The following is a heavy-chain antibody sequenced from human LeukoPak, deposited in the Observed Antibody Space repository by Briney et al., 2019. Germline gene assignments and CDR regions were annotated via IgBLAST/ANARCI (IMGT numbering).Heavy chain of an antibody. CDR1: GFIFSSYS. J-gene: IGHJ3*02. V-gene: IGHV3-48*04. Sequence: GGSLRLSCEGSGFIFSSYSMNWVRQAPGKGLEWLSYISSGGQTVYYADSVKGRFTISRDNAKNSLFLQLNSLRAGDTAVYYCVRHRGAWTEHDAFAMWGQGTMVTVAS. CDR3: VRHRGAWTEHDAFAM. D-gene: IGHD1-1*01. CDR2: ISSGGQTV.